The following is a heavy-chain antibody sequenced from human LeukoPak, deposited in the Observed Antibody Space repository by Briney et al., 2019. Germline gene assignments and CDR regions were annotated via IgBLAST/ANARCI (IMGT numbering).Heavy chain of an antibody. Sequence: ASVKVSCKTSGYSFTDYYIHWVRQAPGQGLEWMGWINTKSGRTSSARKFQGRVTMTRDPSITTVYMDMAWLTSDDTAIYFCARADFIDAGPYLIGPWGQGTLVAVSS. CDR1: GYSFTDYY. CDR2: INTKSGRT. J-gene: IGHJ5*02. D-gene: IGHD3-3*01. V-gene: IGHV1-2*02. CDR3: ARADFIDAGPYLIGP.